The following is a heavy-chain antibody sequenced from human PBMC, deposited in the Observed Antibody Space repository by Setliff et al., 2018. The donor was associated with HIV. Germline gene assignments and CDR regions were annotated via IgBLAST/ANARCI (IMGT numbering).Heavy chain of an antibody. CDR3: AQTGQRLHPGYMDV. V-gene: IGHV4-61*10. CDR2: IYFTGSS. CDR1: GGSISFGCYY. D-gene: IGHD6-25*01. Sequence: SETLSLTCTVSGGSISFGCYYWSWIRQPAGKGLEWIGSIYFTGSSDNNPSLKSRVTLSVDTSKHQFSLNLKSVTAADTAVYYCAQTGQRLHPGYMDVWGKGTPVTVSS. J-gene: IGHJ6*03.